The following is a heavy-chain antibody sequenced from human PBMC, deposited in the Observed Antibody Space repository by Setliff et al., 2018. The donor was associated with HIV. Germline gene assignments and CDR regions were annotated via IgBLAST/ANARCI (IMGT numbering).Heavy chain of an antibody. J-gene: IGHJ4*02. CDR1: GYTFTSYD. CDR2: MSPNSGNT. Sequence: ASVMVSCKAPGYTFTSYDINWVRQATGQGLEWMGWMSPNSGNTGYAQKFQGRVTMTRNTSISTAYMELSSLRSEDTAVYYCARGRPIAARYYFDYWGQGTLVTVS. CDR3: ARGRPIAARYYFDY. D-gene: IGHD6-13*01. V-gene: IGHV1-8*01.